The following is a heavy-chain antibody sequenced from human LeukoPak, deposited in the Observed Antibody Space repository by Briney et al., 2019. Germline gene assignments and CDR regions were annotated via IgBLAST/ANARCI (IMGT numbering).Heavy chain of an antibody. V-gene: IGHV3-53*01. CDR1: GFTVSSNY. D-gene: IGHD3-22*01. J-gene: IGHJ4*02. CDR3: ARVGDYYDSSGASDY. CDR2: IYSGGST. Sequence: GGSLRLSYAASGFTVSSNYMSWVRQAPGKGLEWVSVIYSGGSTYYADSVKGRFTISRDNSKNTLYLQMNSLRAEDTAVYYCARVGDYYDSSGASDYWGQGTLVTVSS.